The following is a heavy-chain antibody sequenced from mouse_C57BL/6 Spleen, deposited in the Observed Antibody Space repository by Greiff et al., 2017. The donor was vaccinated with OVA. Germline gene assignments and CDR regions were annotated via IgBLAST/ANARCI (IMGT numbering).Heavy chain of an antibody. CDR2: IYPGSGNT. J-gene: IGHJ4*01. Sequence: QVQLQQSGPELVKPGASVKISCKASGYSFTSYYIHWVKQRPGQGLEWIGWIYPGSGNTKYNEKFKGKATLTADTSSSTTYMQLSSLTSEDSAVYYCARDKKAMDYWGQGTSVTVSS. V-gene: IGHV1-66*01. CDR1: GYSFTSYY. CDR3: ARDKKAMDY.